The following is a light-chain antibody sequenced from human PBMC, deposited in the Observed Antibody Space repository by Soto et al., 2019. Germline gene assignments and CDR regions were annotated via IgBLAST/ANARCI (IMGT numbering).Light chain of an antibody. CDR2: KAS. Sequence: IQMTHSPSTLSVSLGDIVTMTFRASQTISSWLAWYQQKPGKAPKLLIYKASTLKSGVPSRFTGSGSGTEFTLTISGLQPEDFATYYCQHSYSMPIAFGQGTRLEIK. J-gene: IGKJ5*01. V-gene: IGKV1-5*03. CDR1: QTISSW. CDR3: QHSYSMPIA.